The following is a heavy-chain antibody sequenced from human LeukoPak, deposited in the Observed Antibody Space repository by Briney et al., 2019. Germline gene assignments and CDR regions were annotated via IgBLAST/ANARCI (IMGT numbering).Heavy chain of an antibody. Sequence: ASVKVSCKSSGYTFIGYYLHWVRQAPGQGLEWMGWINPTSGGTNYAQKFQDRVTMTRDTSINTAYMELSRLTSDDTAVYYCARLVGLSTTASYWGQGTLVIVSS. CDR3: ARLVGLSTTASY. CDR2: INPTSGGT. CDR1: GYTFIGYY. J-gene: IGHJ4*02. V-gene: IGHV1-2*02. D-gene: IGHD5/OR15-5a*01.